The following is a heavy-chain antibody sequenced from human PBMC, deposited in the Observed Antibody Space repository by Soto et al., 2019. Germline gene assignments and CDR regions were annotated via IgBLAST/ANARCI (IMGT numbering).Heavy chain of an antibody. V-gene: IGHV3-30*03. Sequence: QVQLVESGGGVVQPGRSLRLSCAASGFTFSSYGMQWVRQAPGKGLEWVAVISYDGSNKYYADSVKGRFTISRDNSKNTLYLQMNSLRAEDTAVYYCATLIVGDNPWGQGTLVTVSS. D-gene: IGHD1-26*01. CDR2: ISYDGSNK. J-gene: IGHJ5*02. CDR1: GFTFSSYG. CDR3: ATLIVGDNP.